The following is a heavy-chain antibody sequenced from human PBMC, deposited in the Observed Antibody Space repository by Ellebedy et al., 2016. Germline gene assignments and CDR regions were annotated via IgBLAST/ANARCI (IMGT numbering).Heavy chain of an antibody. CDR3: ARGRRGSSGWYRPFDY. D-gene: IGHD6-19*01. Sequence: ASVKVSCXASGYTFTSYDINWVRQATGQGLEWMGWMNPNSGNTGYAQKFQGRVTMTRNTSISTAYMELSSLRSEDTAVYYCARGRRGSSGWYRPFDYWGQGTLVTVSS. V-gene: IGHV1-8*01. CDR2: MNPNSGNT. J-gene: IGHJ4*02. CDR1: GYTFTSYD.